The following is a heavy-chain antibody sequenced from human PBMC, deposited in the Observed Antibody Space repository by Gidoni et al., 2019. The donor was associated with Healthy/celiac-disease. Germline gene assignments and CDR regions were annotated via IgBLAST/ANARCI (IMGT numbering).Heavy chain of an antibody. J-gene: IGHJ2*01. Sequence: ASGGGLVQPGGSLRLSCAASGFTFRSYAMTWVRQAPGRGLEWVSVISGSDGSTYYADSVKGRFTISRDNSKNTLYLQMNRLRVEDTAVFYCAKDVRAVVNPKGWYFELWGRGTLVTVSS. D-gene: IGHD2-15*01. CDR3: AKDVRAVVNPKGWYFEL. CDR2: ISGSDGST. V-gene: IGHV3-23*01. CDR1: GFTFRSYA.